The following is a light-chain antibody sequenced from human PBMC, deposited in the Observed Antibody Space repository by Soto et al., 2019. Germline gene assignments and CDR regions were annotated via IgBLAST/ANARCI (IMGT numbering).Light chain of an antibody. J-gene: IGKJ5*01. V-gene: IGKV1-5*01. CDR2: DAS. Sequence: DIQMPKSLSTVSASVGDRVTITCRASQSISSWLAWYQQNPGKATKLLIYDASSLESGVPSRFSGSGSGTEFTLTISSLQPDEFATYYCQKYNSYSITVGKGKRLENK. CDR1: QSISSW. CDR3: QKYNSYSIT.